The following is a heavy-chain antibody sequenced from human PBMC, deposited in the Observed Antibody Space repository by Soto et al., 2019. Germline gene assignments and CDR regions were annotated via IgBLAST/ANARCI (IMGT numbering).Heavy chain of an antibody. V-gene: IGHV3-11*01. J-gene: IGHJ4*02. CDR3: ARGPYCTSTSCYSF. D-gene: IGHD2-2*01. CDR2: ISSSGSTI. Sequence: GGSLRLCCAASGFTFSDYYMSWIRQAPGKGLEWVSYISSSGSTINYADSVKGRFTISRDNAKNSLYLQMNSLRAEDTAVYYCARGPYCTSTSCYSFWGQGALVTVSS. CDR1: GFTFSDYY.